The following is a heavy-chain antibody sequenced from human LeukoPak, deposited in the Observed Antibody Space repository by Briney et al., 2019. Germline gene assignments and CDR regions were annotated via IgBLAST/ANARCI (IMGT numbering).Heavy chain of an antibody. D-gene: IGHD3-10*01. CDR2: IFYSGST. J-gene: IGHJ3*02. CDR1: GGSISSYY. Sequence: SESLSLTWTAAGGSISSYYWSWIGQHPGKGLERIWYIFYSGSTNYNPSLRSRSTISVDTSKNQFSLKLSSVTAADTAVYYCARDGIWFGEPPAFDMWGQGTMVTVSS. V-gene: IGHV4-59*01. CDR3: ARDGIWFGEPPAFDM.